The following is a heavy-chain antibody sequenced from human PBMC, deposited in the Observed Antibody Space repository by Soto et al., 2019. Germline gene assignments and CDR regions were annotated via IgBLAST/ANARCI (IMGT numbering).Heavy chain of an antibody. CDR3: ARYLDGYNFDYYGMDV. D-gene: IGHD5-12*01. J-gene: IGHJ6*02. V-gene: IGHV4-59*01. Sequence: PSETLSLTCTVSGGSISSYYWSWIRQPPGKGLEWIGYIYYSGSTNYNPSLKSRVTISVDTSKNQFSLKLSSVTAADTAVYYCARYLDGYNFDYYGMDVWAQGNTVTVSS. CDR2: IYYSGST. CDR1: GGSISSYY.